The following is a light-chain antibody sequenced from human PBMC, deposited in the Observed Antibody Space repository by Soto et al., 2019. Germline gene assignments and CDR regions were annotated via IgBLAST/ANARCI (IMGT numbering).Light chain of an antibody. CDR3: SSYLASNVV. V-gene: IGLV2-8*01. CDR1: SSDIGSYDY. Sequence: QSALTQPPSASGSPGQSVTISCTGTSSDIGSYDYVSWYQQHPGKAPKLIIYAVTKRPSGVPDRFSGSKSGNTASLTVSWLQAEDEADYFCSSYLASNVVFGGGTKLTVL. CDR2: AVT. J-gene: IGLJ2*01.